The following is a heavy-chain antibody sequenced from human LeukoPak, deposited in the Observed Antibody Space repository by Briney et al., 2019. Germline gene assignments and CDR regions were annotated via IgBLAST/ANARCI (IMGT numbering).Heavy chain of an antibody. D-gene: IGHD1-26*01. Sequence: SETLSLTCTVSGGSISSSSYYWSWIRQPPGKGLEWIGEINHSGSTNYNPSLKSRVTISVDTSKNQFSLKLSSVTAADTAVYYCARIRGGSYYHFDYWGQGTLVTVSS. J-gene: IGHJ4*02. CDR1: GGSISSSSYY. CDR3: ARIRGGSYYHFDY. CDR2: INHSGST. V-gene: IGHV4-39*07.